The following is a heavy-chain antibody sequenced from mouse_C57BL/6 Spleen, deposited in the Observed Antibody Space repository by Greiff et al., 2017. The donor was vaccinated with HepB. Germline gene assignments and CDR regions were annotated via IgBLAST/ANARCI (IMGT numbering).Heavy chain of an antibody. J-gene: IGHJ2*01. V-gene: IGHV3-6*01. Sequence: EVKLMESGPGLVKPSQSLSLTCSVTGYSITSGYYWNWIRQFPGNKLEWMGYISYDGSNNYNPSLKNRISITRDTSKNQFFLKLNSVTTEDTATYYCAREGLTGTLNYWGQGTTLTVSS. CDR3: AREGLTGTLNY. CDR1: GYSITSGYY. D-gene: IGHD4-1*01. CDR2: ISYDGSN.